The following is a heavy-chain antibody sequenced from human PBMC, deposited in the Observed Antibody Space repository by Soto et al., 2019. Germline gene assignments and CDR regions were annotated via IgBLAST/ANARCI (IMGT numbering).Heavy chain of an antibody. CDR2: IYPGDSHT. D-gene: IGHD1-1*01. CDR1: GYGFTSYW. V-gene: IGHV5-51*01. J-gene: IGHJ3*02. Sequence: GESLKISCKGPGYGFTSYWIAWVRQMPGKGLEWMGIIYPGDSHTRYSPSFQGQVTISADKSINTAYLQWSSLKASDTAIYYCARRGVQDAFDIWGQGTMVTVSS. CDR3: ARRGVQDAFDI.